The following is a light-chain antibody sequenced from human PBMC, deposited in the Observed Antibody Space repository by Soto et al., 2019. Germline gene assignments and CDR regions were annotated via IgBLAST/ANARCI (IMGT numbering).Light chain of an antibody. CDR3: GTGDSSLSTWV. V-gene: IGLV1-51*01. CDR1: SSNIGNNY. Sequence: QSVLTQPPSVSAAPGQKVTISCSGSSSNIGNNYVSWYQQLPGTAPKLLIYDNNKRPSGIPDRFSGSKSGTSATLGITGLRTGEEADYNCGTGDSSLSTWVFGGGTKLTVL. J-gene: IGLJ3*02. CDR2: DNN.